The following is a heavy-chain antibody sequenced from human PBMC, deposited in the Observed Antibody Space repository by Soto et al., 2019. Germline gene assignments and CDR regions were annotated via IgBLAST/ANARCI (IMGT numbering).Heavy chain of an antibody. CDR3: ASGGDSSGLDY. CDR2: IIPIFGTA. D-gene: IGHD3-22*01. CDR1: GGTFSSYA. Sequence: SVKVSCKASGGTFSSYAISWVRQAPGQGLEWMGGIIPIFGTANYAQKFQGRVTITRDTSASTAYMELSSLRSEDTTVYYCASGGDSSGLDYWGQGTLVTVSS. V-gene: IGHV1-69*05. J-gene: IGHJ4*02.